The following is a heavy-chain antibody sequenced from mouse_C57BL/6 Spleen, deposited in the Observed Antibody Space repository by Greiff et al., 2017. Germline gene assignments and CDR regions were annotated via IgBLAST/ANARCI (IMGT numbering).Heavy chain of an antibody. CDR2: ISDGGSYT. V-gene: IGHV5-4*01. Sequence: EVHLVESGGGLVKPGGSLKLSCAASGFTFSSYAMSWVRQTPEKRLEWVATISDGGSYTYYPDNVKGRCTISRDNAKNNLYLQMSHLKSEDTAMYYCARDADYGSSYFDYWGQGTTLTVSS. D-gene: IGHD1-1*01. J-gene: IGHJ2*01. CDR3: ARDADYGSSYFDY. CDR1: GFTFSSYA.